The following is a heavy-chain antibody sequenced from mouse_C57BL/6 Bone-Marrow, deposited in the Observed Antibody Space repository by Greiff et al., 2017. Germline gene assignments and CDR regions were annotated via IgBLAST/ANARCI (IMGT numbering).Heavy chain of an antibody. V-gene: IGHV1-69*01. Sequence: QVQLQQPGAELVMPGASVKLSCTASGYTFTSYWMHWVKQRPGQGLEWIGEIDPSDSYTNYNQKFKGKSTLTVDKSSSTAYMQLSSLTSADSAVYYCAREKLGSLYAMDYWGQGTSVTVSS. J-gene: IGHJ4*01. CDR1: GYTFTSYW. D-gene: IGHD6-1*01. CDR2: IDPSDSYT. CDR3: AREKLGSLYAMDY.